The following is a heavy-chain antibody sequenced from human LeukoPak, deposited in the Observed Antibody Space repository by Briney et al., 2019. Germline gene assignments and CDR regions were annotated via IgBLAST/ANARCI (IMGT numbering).Heavy chain of an antibody. J-gene: IGHJ5*02. CDR3: ARDRAANQDWVEFDP. V-gene: IGHV3-66*03. D-gene: IGHD3/OR15-3a*01. CDR2: IRDSGEA. Sequence: QPGGSLRLSCAVSGFRVSDYYMSWVRQAPGKGLEWVGLIRDSGEAFYADFTRGRLAISRDESENTLYLQMNSLRVEDTAVYFCARDRAANQDWVEFDPWGQGTPVIVSS. CDR1: GFRVSDYY.